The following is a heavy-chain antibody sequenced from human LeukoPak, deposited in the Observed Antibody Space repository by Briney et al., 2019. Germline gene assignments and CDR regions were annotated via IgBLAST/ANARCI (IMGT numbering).Heavy chain of an antibody. CDR1: GVTFSNAW. J-gene: IGHJ4*02. CDR3: TTRSEGTVDY. V-gene: IGHV3-15*01. Sequence: GGSLRLSSAPSGVTFSNAWMSSVRQAPGKGLEWVGRIKSKTDGGTTDYAAPVKGRFTISRDDSKNTLYLQMNSLKTEDTAVYYCTTRSEGTVDYWGQGTLVTVSS. CDR2: IKSKTDGGTT.